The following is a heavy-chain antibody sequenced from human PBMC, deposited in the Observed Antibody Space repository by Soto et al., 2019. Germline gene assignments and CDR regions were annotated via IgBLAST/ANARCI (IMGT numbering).Heavy chain of an antibody. CDR1: GYTFTSYY. CDR2: INPSGGST. J-gene: IGHJ6*02. D-gene: IGHD2-15*01. Sequence: SVKVSFKASGYTFTSYYMHWLLHAPVQWLEWMGIINPSGGSTSYAQKFQGRVTMTRDTSASTVYMELSSLRSEDTAVYYCARDGVVVVAATRDYYGMDVWGQGTTVTVS. V-gene: IGHV1-46*01. CDR3: ARDGVVVVAATRDYYGMDV.